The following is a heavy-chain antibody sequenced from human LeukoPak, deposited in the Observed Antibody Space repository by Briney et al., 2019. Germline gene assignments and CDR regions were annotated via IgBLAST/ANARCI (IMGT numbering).Heavy chain of an antibody. CDR3: TTEIVVVPAAIPDY. CDR2: ISYDGSNK. CDR1: GFAFSSYA. J-gene: IGHJ4*02. Sequence: GGSLRLSCAASGFAFSSYAMHWVRQAPGKGLEWVAVISYDGSNKYYADSVKGRFTISRDNSKNTLYLQMNSLRAEDTAVYYCTTEIVVVPAAIPDYWGQGTLVTVSS. D-gene: IGHD2-2*02. V-gene: IGHV3-30-3*01.